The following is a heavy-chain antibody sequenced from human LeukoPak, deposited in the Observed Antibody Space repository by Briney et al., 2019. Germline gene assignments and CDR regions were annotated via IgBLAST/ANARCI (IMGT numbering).Heavy chain of an antibody. CDR1: GGSISSYY. Sequence: SETLSLTCTASGGSISSYYWSWIRQPPGKGLEWIGRIYISGSTNYNPSLQSRVTMSVDASTNQFSLMLSSVTAAATAVYYCARARLYYYDSSGYSFWFDPWGQGTLVTVSS. V-gene: IGHV4-4*07. J-gene: IGHJ5*02. D-gene: IGHD3-22*01. CDR3: ARARLYYYDSSGYSFWFDP. CDR2: IYISGST.